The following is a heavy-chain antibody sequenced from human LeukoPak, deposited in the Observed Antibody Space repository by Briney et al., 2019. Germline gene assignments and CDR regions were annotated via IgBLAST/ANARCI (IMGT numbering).Heavy chain of an antibody. V-gene: IGHV1-2*02. CDR2: INPNSGDT. CDR1: GYSLTGFY. Sequence: ASVKVSCKASGYSLTGFYLYWLRQAPGQGPRWMGWINPNSGDTNYAQKYEGRVSMTRDTSISTAYMELSGLSSDDTAVYYCARGVRRSAGKLHRSGNYYMDVWGKGTTVIVSS. J-gene: IGHJ6*03. CDR3: ARGVRRSAGKLHRSGNYYMDV. D-gene: IGHD1-1*01.